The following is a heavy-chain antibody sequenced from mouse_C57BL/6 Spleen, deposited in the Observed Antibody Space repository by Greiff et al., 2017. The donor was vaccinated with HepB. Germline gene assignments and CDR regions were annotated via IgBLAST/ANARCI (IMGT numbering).Heavy chain of an antibody. Sequence: VQLQQPGAELVRPGSSVKLSCKASGYTFTSYWMHWVKQRPIQGLEWIGNIDPSDSETHYNQKFKDKATLTVDKSSSTAYMQLSSLTSEDSAVYYCARGGYDGYYDYFDYWGQGTTLTVSS. J-gene: IGHJ2*01. CDR3: ARGGYDGYYDYFDY. D-gene: IGHD2-3*01. CDR1: GYTFTSYW. V-gene: IGHV1-52*01. CDR2: IDPSDSET.